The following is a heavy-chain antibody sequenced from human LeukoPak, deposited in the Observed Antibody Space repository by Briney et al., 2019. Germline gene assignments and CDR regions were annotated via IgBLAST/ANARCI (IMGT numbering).Heavy chain of an antibody. CDR3: ARSVVVPATVSPGWFDP. J-gene: IGHJ5*02. D-gene: IGHD2-15*01. CDR2: IYHSGST. Sequence: SETLSLTCAVSGGSINSAGFSWNWIRQPPGKGLEWIGYIYHSGSTFYNPSLNSRVTMSVDRSKNQFSLKVSSVTAADTAVYYCARSVVVPATVSPGWFDPWGQGALVTVSS. CDR1: GGSINSAGFS. V-gene: IGHV4-30-2*01.